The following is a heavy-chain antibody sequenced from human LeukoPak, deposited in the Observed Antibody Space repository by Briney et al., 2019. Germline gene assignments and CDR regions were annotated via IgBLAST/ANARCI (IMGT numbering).Heavy chain of an antibody. D-gene: IGHD3-10*01. Sequence: PGGSLRLSCAASGFTFSSYAMSWVRQAPGKGLEWVSAISGSGGSTYYADSVKGRFTISRDNSKNTLYLQMNSLRAEDTAVYYCATSPTYYYGSGSSPFDYWGQGTLVTVSS. CDR1: GFTFSSYA. J-gene: IGHJ4*02. V-gene: IGHV3-23*01. CDR3: ATSPTYYYGSGSSPFDY. CDR2: ISGSGGST.